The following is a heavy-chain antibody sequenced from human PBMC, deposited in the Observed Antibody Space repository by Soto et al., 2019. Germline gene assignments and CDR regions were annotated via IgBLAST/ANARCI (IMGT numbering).Heavy chain of an antibody. J-gene: IGHJ3*02. D-gene: IGHD3-3*01. CDR3: AKDYDFWSGSTYDAFDI. Sequence: GGSLRLSCAASGFTLSSYAMSWVRQAPGKGLEWVSAISGSGGSTYYADSVKGRFTISRDNSKNTLYLQMNSLRAEDTAVYYCAKDYDFWSGSTYDAFDIWGQGTMVTVSS. V-gene: IGHV3-23*01. CDR1: GFTLSSYA. CDR2: ISGSGGST.